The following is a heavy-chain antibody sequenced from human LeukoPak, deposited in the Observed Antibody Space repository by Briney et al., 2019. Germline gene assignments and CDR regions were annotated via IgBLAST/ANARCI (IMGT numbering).Heavy chain of an antibody. CDR3: AKDFVVVPGNVNYFDY. D-gene: IGHD2-21*02. V-gene: IGHV3-48*01. J-gene: IGHJ4*02. CDR2: ISSDSRTI. Sequence: PGGSLRLSCAVSGFSFSSNGLHWIRQAPGKGLEWLSYISSDSRTIYYADSVKGRFTVSRDNSKNTLYVQMKSLRAEDTAVYYCAKDFVVVPGNVNYFDYWGQGTLVTVSS. CDR1: GFSFSSNG.